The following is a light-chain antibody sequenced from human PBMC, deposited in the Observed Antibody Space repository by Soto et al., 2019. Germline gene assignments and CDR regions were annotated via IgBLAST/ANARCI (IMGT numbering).Light chain of an antibody. CDR3: QQYNSLWT. CDR1: QSISSW. CDR2: KAS. V-gene: IGKV1-5*03. Sequence: DIQMTQSPSTLSASVGDRVTITCRASQSISSWLAWYQQKPGKAPKLLIYKASSLESGVPSTFSGGGSGTEFTLTISSLQPDYFATSYCQQYNSLWTFGQGTKLEIK. J-gene: IGKJ1*01.